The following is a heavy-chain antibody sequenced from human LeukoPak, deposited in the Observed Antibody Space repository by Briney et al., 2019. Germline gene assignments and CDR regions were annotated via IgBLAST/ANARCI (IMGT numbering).Heavy chain of an antibody. Sequence: PGGSLRLSCAASGFTFSSYGMHWVRQAPGKGLEWVAFIRYDGSNKYYAGSVKGRFTISREDAKNSLYLQMNSLRAGDTAVCYCARAYYDISGYNAPPDYWGQGTLVTVSS. CDR2: IRYDGSNK. J-gene: IGHJ4*02. V-gene: IGHV3-30*02. D-gene: IGHD3-22*01. CDR1: GFTFSSYG. CDR3: ARAYYDISGYNAPPDY.